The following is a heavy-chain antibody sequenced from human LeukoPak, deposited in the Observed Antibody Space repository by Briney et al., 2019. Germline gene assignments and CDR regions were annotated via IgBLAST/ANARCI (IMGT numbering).Heavy chain of an antibody. Sequence: QAGGSLRLSCAASGFTFSSYSMNWVRQAPGKGLEWVSYISSSSSSIYYADSVKGRFTISRDNAKNSLYLQMNSLRDEDTAVYYCARKSDYDSSGYHNWFDLWGQGTLVTVSS. V-gene: IGHV3-48*02. CDR3: ARKSDYDSSGYHNWFDL. J-gene: IGHJ5*02. CDR2: ISSSSSSI. CDR1: GFTFSSYS. D-gene: IGHD3-22*01.